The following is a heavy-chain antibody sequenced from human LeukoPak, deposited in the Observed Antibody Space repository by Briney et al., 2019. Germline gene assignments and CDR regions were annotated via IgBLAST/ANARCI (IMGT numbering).Heavy chain of an antibody. Sequence: PGGSLRLSCAASGFTFTTYEMNWVRQAPGKGLEWVSYISGSGSSIYYADSVEGRFTLSRDNAKHSLYLQMNSLRAEDTAVYYCARDDVLSLGISFDLWGRGTLVTVSS. CDR2: ISGSGSSI. V-gene: IGHV3-48*03. CDR1: GFTFTTYE. J-gene: IGHJ2*01. CDR3: ARDDVLSLGISFDL. D-gene: IGHD3-10*02.